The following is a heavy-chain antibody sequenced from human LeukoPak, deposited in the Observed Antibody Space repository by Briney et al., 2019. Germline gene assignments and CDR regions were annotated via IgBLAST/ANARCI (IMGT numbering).Heavy chain of an antibody. CDR1: GYTFTGYY. D-gene: IGHD3-10*01. V-gene: IGHV1-2*02. J-gene: IGHJ6*02. CDR3: ARGYYYGSGSYYNYYYGMDV. Sequence: ASVTVSCKASGYTFTGYYMHWVRQAPGQGLEWMGWINPNSGGTNYAQKFQGRVTMTRDTSISTAYMELSRLRSDDTAVYYCARGYYYGSGSYYNYYYGMDVWGQGTTVTVSS. CDR2: INPNSGGT.